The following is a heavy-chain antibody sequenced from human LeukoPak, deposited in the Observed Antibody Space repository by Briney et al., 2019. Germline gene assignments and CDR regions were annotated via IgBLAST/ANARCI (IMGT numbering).Heavy chain of an antibody. CDR3: ARDWSWSFDY. D-gene: IGHD1-26*01. CDR1: GFTFSTYG. V-gene: IGHV3-48*01. J-gene: IGHJ4*02. Sequence: GGSLRLSCTASGFTFSTYGMHWVRQAPEKGLEWVSFISTNSEAIYYADSVKGRFTISRDNAKNSLYLQMNGLRAEDTAVYYCARDWSWSFDYWGQGALVTVSS. CDR2: ISTNSEAI.